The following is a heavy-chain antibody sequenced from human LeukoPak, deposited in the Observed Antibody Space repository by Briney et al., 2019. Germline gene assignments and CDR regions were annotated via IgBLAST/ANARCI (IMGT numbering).Heavy chain of an antibody. V-gene: IGHV4-59*01. CDR1: GGSISSYY. CDR2: IYYSGST. D-gene: IGHD3-10*01. J-gene: IGHJ4*02. Sequence: SETLSLTCTVSGGSISSYYWSWIRQPPGKGLEWIGYIYYSGSTNYNPSLKSRVTISVDTSKNQFSLKLSSVTAADTAVYYCARRGDYYGSGTPPALWGQGTLVAVSS. CDR3: ARRGDYYGSGTPPAL.